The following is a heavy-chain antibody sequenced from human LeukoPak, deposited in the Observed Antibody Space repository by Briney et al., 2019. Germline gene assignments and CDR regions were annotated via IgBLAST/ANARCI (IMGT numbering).Heavy chain of an antibody. V-gene: IGHV3-21*01. CDR3: ARDRIWFGELYLWDY. Sequence: GGCLRLSCAASGFTLRSCSMNGVREPPGRGREGGSSISSRSSYIYYADSVKGRFTISRDNGKNSLYLQMNSLRAEETAVYYCARDRIWFGELYLWDYWGQGTLVTVSS. D-gene: IGHD3-10*01. CDR2: ISSRSSYI. J-gene: IGHJ4*02. CDR1: GFTLRSCS.